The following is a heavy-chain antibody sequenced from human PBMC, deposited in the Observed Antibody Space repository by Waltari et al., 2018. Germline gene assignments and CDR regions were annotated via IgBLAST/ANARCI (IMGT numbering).Heavy chain of an antibody. CDR3: ARDRRPTLILGSGAFDI. CDR2: ITSEGTHT. Sequence: EVQLVESGGGLVRPGGSLRLSCAASGFTFSYYTMNWVRQAPGKGPEWISFITSEGTHTTYADSVRGRFTISRDNAKNSLLLQINSLRADDTAVYYCARDRRPTLILGSGAFDIWGQGIKVNVSS. D-gene: IGHD3-22*01. J-gene: IGHJ3*02. V-gene: IGHV3-21*01. CDR1: GFTFSYYT.